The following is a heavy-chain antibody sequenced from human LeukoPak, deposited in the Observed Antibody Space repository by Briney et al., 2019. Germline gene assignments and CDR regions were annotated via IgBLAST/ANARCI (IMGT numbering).Heavy chain of an antibody. V-gene: IGHV3-33*01. CDR3: ARDGIVGATASAFDI. D-gene: IGHD1-26*01. CDR2: IWYDGSNK. J-gene: IGHJ3*02. CDR1: GFTFSSYG. Sequence: GGSLRLSCAASGFTFSSYGMHWVRQAPGKGLEWVAVIWYDGSNKYYADSVKGRFTISRDNSKNTLYLQMNSLRAEDTAVYYCARDGIVGATASAFDIWGQGTMVTVSS.